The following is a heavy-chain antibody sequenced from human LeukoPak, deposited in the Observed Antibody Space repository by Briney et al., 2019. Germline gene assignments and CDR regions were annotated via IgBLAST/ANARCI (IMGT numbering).Heavy chain of an antibody. CDR1: GFTFSTSA. CDR3: AAFGTTGIFDY. D-gene: IGHD1-1*01. Sequence: GGSLRLSCAASGFTFSTSAMNWVRQAPGKGLEWVSAISGSGGSTYYADSVKGRFTISRDNSKNTLYLQMNSLRAEDTAVYYCAAFGTTGIFDYWGQGTLVTVSS. V-gene: IGHV3-23*01. J-gene: IGHJ4*02. CDR2: ISGSGGST.